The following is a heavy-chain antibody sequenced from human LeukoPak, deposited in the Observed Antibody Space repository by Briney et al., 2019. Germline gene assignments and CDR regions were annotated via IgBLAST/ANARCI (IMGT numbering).Heavy chain of an antibody. CDR1: GFTFSSYW. CDR2: IWYDGSNK. Sequence: PGGSLRLSCAASGFTFSSYWMSWVRQAPGKGLEWVAVIWYDGSNKYYADSVKGRFTISRGNSKNTLYLQMNSLRAEDTAVYYCARGPSAYPKCFDYWGQGTLVTVSS. V-gene: IGHV3-33*08. D-gene: IGHD5-12*01. J-gene: IGHJ4*02. CDR3: ARGPSAYPKCFDY.